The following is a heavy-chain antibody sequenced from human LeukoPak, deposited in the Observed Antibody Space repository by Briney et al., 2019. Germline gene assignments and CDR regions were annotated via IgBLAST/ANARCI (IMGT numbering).Heavy chain of an antibody. D-gene: IGHD2-8*01. Sequence: SETLSLTCTVSGVSIISSGCYWGWIRQPPGEGLEWMGTIYYSGSTYYNPSLKSRVTISVDTSKNQFSLNLRSVTAADTAVYYCTRSFPGAVFLDYWGQGTLVTVPS. V-gene: IGHV4-39*01. J-gene: IGHJ4*02. CDR2: IYYSGST. CDR3: TRSFPGAVFLDY. CDR1: GVSIISSGCY.